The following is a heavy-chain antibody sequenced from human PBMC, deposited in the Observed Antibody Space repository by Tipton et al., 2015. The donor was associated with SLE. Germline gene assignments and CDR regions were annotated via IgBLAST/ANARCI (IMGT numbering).Heavy chain of an antibody. Sequence: TLSLTCTVSGYSISSGYYWGWIRQPPGKGLEWIGSIYHGGSTYYYPSLKSRVTISVDTSKNQFSLKLSSVTAADTAVYYCARGCSSITCYYYFYMDVWGKGTTVTVSS. V-gene: IGHV4-38-2*02. CDR1: GYSISSGYY. D-gene: IGHD2-2*01. CDR2: IYHGGST. J-gene: IGHJ6*03. CDR3: ARGCSSITCYYYFYMDV.